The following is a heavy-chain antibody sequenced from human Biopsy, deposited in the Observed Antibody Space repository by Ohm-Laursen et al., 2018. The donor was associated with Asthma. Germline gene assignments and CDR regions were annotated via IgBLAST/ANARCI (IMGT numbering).Heavy chain of an antibody. CDR3: ARTYYDFLTGQVNDVFAI. CDR2: LNAGNGNT. J-gene: IGHJ3*02. D-gene: IGHD3-9*01. CDR1: GYTFINYA. Sequence: ASVKVSCNASGYTFINYAIHWVRQAPGQRLEWMGWLNAGNGNTKYSQKFQGRVTITRDTSASTAYMDLSSLRSEDTAVYYCARTYYDFLTGQVNDVFAIWGQGAMVTVSS. V-gene: IGHV1-3*01.